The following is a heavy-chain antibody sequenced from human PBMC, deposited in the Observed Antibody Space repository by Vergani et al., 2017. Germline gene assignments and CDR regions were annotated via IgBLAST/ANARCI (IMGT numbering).Heavy chain of an antibody. V-gene: IGHV4-39*01. D-gene: IGHD6-13*01. J-gene: IGHJ5*02. CDR2: IYYSGST. Sequence: QLQLQESGPGLVKPSETLSLTCTVSGGSISSSSYYWGWIRQPPGKGLEWIGSIYYSGSTYYNPSLKSRVTISVDTSKNQFSLKLSSVTAADTAVYYCAKHWYRGSWYGFPNLVTQGKDSCFDPWGQGTLVTVSS. CDR1: GGSISSSSYY. CDR3: AKHWYRGSWYGFPNLVTQGKDSCFDP.